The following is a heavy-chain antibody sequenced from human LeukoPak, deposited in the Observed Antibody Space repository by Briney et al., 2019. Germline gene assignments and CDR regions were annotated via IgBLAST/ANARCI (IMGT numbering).Heavy chain of an antibody. J-gene: IGHJ4*02. CDR1: GFSFSTYY. CDR2: ISSGSTYI. D-gene: IGHD2-2*01. V-gene: IGHV3-21*01. CDR3: ARGGGSCSPTSCFNNYFDY. Sequence: GGSLRLSCAASGFSFSTYYVNWVRQAPGKGLEWVACISSGSTYIFHADSVRGRFAVSRDNAKNSLYLQMNSLRADDTAVYYCARGGGSCSPTSCFNNYFDYWGQGILVTVSS.